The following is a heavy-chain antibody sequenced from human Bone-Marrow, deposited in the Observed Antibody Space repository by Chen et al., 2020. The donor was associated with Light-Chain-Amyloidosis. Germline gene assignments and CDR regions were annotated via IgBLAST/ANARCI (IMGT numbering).Heavy chain of an antibody. CDR1: GFSLSSNGMR. J-gene: IGHJ3*01. V-gene: IGHV2-70*04. Sequence: QVTVKESGPALVKPTQTLTLTCTFSGFSLSSNGMRLNWIRQPPGKALECLARIDWDGDKYYTPSLETRLTISKDPSKNQVVLTMTNMDPVDTATYYCARMSFFETSDALDVWGQGTMITVSS. CDR3: ARMSFFETSDALDV. CDR2: IDWDGDK. D-gene: IGHD3-9*01.